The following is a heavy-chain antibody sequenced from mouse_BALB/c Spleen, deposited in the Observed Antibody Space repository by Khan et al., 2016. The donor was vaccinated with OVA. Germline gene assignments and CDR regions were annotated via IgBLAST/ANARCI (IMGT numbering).Heavy chain of an antibody. D-gene: IGHD2-1*01. V-gene: IGHV2-9*02. CDR2: IWAGGST. CDR1: GFSLSTYG. Sequence: QVQLKQSGPGLVAPSQSLSITCTVSGFSLSTYGVHWVRQPPGKGLEWLGVIWAGGSTNYNSALMSRLRISKDNSKSQVLLKMNSLQIDDTAMYYCARDASYGIYYAMGYWGPGTPVTVSS. CDR3: ARDASYGIYYAMGY. J-gene: IGHJ4*01.